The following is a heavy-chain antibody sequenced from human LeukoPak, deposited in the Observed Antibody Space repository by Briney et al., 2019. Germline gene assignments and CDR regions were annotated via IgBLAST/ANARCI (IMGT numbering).Heavy chain of an antibody. CDR1: GFTDSSNY. D-gene: IGHD2-15*01. V-gene: IGHV3-53*01. J-gene: IGHJ4*02. CDR3: ARDTRGPCNGGSCFWYYFDD. Sequence: PGRSLRLSCSPSGFTDSSNYMSSGRDAPREGLGRVSVLYIGGSTFDADSVKGRFTISRDNAKNTLYLQMNGLRAEDTAVYYCARDTRGPCNGGSCFWYYFDDWGQGTLVTVSS. CDR2: LYIGGST.